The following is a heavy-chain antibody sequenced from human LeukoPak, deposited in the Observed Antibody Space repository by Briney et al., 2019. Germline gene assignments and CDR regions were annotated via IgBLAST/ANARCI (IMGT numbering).Heavy chain of an antibody. CDR2: IRSKAYGGTT. V-gene: IGHV3-49*04. J-gene: IGHJ4*02. Sequence: GRSLRLSYTASGFTFGDYAISWVRQAPGKGMEWVGFIRSKAYGGTTEYAASVKGRFTISRDDSKSIAYLKMNSLKTEDTAVYYARCIAVGAKGTEFDYWGQGTLVTVSS. D-gene: IGHD1-26*01. CDR1: GFTFGDYA. CDR3: RCIAVGAKGTEFDY.